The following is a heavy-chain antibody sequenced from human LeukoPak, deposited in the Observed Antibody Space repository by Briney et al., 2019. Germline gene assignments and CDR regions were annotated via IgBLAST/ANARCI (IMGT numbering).Heavy chain of an antibody. CDR3: ARLFYYILTGFDN. D-gene: IGHD3-9*01. CDR1: AFTFSNYS. J-gene: IGHJ4*02. V-gene: IGHV3-23*01. CDR2: ISGIGGST. Sequence: PGGSLRLSCAASAFTFSNYSMSWVRPAPGKGLEWVSVISGIGGSTYYADSIKGRFTISRDNSKNTLYLQMNSLRDEDTARYYCARLFYYILTGFDNWGQGALVTVSS.